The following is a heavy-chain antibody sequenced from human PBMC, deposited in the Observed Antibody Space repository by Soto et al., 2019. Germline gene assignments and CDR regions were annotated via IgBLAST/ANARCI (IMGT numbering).Heavy chain of an antibody. D-gene: IGHD2-2*01. CDR2: ISKSDYT. CDR3: AREDSIIIPAVSDF. V-gene: IGHV3-21*01. Sequence: XGSLGLCCTVSGFAFNNYGINGVRQAPGKGLEWVSSISKSDYTYYSDSVKGRFTISRDNAKNSVSLQMNTLRVEDTAVYYCAREDSIIIPAVSDFWGQGTLVTVSS. CDR1: GFAFNNYG. J-gene: IGHJ4*02.